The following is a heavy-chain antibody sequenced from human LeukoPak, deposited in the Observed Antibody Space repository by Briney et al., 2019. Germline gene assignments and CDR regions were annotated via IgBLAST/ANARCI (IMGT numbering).Heavy chain of an antibody. D-gene: IGHD6-6*01. CDR1: GFTFSSYG. V-gene: IGHV3-21*01. J-gene: IGHJ3*02. CDR3: ARGRGYSSSSDAFDI. Sequence: GGSLRLSCAASGFTFSSYGMSWVRQAPGKGLEWVSSISTSSSYIYYADSVEDRFIISRDNAKNSLYLQMNSLRAEDTAVYYCARGRGYSSSSDAFDIWGQGTMVTVSS. CDR2: ISTSSSYI.